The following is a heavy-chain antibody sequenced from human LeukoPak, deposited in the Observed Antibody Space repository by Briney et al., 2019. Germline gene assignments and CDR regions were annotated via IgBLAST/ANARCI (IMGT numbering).Heavy chain of an antibody. CDR1: GGSISSGDYY. D-gene: IGHD3-16*02. Sequence: SETLSLTCTVSGGSISSGDYYWSWIRQPPGKGLEWIGYIYYSGSTYYNPSLKSRVTISVDTSKNQFSLKLSSVTAADTAVYYCACYDYVWGSYRNWFDPWGQGTLVTVSS. V-gene: IGHV4-30-4*01. CDR3: ACYDYVWGSYRNWFDP. J-gene: IGHJ5*02. CDR2: IYYSGST.